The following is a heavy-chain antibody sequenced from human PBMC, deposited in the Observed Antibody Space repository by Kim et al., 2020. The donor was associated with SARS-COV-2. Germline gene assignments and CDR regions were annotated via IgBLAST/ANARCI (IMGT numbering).Heavy chain of an antibody. D-gene: IGHD2-15*01. V-gene: IGHV3-30*03. Sequence: GGSLRLSCAASGFTFSSYGMHWVRQAPGKGLEWVAVISYDTTNKYYADPVRGRFTISRDNSKNTLYLQMNSLRAEDTAVYYCVRDRYCSGGSCVDYYYGMDVWGQGTTVTVSS. CDR3: VRDRYCSGGSCVDYYYGMDV. CDR2: ISYDTTNK. CDR1: GFTFSSYG. J-gene: IGHJ6*02.